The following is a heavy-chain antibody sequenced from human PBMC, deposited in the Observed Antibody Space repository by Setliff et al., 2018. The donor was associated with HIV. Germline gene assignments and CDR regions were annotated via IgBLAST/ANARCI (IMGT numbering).Heavy chain of an antibody. J-gene: IGHJ4*02. CDR2: IIPISGTA. V-gene: IGHV1-69*06. CDR3: ARVRVGATPLDY. D-gene: IGHD1-26*01. Sequence: ASVKVSCKSSGGTFSNYGMSWVRQAPGQGLEWMGGIIPISGTANYAQKFQGRVTITADKSTSTAYMELSSLRSDDTAVYYCARVRVGATPLDYWGQGTLVTVSS. CDR1: GGTFSNYG.